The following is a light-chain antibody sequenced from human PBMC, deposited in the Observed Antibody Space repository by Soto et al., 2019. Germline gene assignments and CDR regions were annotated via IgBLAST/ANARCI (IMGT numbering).Light chain of an antibody. CDR1: QSISSW. CDR2: KTS. CDR3: QYYNNYCWT. V-gene: IGKV1-5*03. Sequence: DIQQTQSPSTLSASVRDRVTITCRASQSISSWLAWYQQKPGKAPKFLIYKTSNLESGVPSRFSGSGSGTEFTLTISSLQPDDFATYYCQYYNNYCWTFGQGTKVEIK. J-gene: IGKJ1*01.